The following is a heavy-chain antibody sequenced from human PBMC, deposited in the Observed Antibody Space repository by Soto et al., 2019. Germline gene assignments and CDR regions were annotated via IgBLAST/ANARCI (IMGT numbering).Heavy chain of an antibody. J-gene: IGHJ3*02. V-gene: IGHV4-4*02. Sequence: QVQLLESGPGLVKPSGTLSLTSAVSGGCINSSNWWSWVRQPPNKGLAWIGEIYRTGTTNYNESLNGRVSISVDESNTPFSLKLKSVTPGDTAIYYCATYHDNTRPYHASGAFEIWGQWTMVTVCS. CDR3: ATYHDNTRPYHASGAFEI. D-gene: IGHD3-22*01. CDR2: IYRTGTT. CDR1: GGCINSSNW.